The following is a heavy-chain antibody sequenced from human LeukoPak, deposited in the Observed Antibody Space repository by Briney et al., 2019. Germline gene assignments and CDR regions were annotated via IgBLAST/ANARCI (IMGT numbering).Heavy chain of an antibody. CDR2: ISGSGGST. J-gene: IGHJ4*02. D-gene: IGHD3-16*02. CDR1: GFTFSSYA. V-gene: IGHV3-23*01. CDR3: AKGKEVWGSYRTEFDF. Sequence: GGSLRLSCAASGFTFSSYAMSWVRQAPGKGLEWVSAISGSGGSTYYADSVKGRFTISRDNSKNTVFLQMNSLRPADTAVYYCAKGKEVWGSYRTEFDFWGQGTLVTVSS.